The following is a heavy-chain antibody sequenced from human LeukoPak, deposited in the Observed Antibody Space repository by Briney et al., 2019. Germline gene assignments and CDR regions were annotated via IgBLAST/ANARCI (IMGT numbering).Heavy chain of an antibody. CDR1: GFTFSDYY. CDR3: ASVGTSNAYNFDY. CDR2: ISSRCSKL. V-gene: IGHV3-11*01. Sequence: GGSLRLSCAASGFTFSDYYMSWIRQAPGKGLEWVSYISSRCSKLYYEVCVKVRFKIYRDNANNSLYLQMNSQRAEDTAVYYCASVGTSNAYNFDYWGQGPEVTVSS. J-gene: IGHJ4*02. D-gene: IGHD3-16*01.